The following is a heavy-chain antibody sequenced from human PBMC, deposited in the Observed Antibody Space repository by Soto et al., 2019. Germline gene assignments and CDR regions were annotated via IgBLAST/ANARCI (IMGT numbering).Heavy chain of an antibody. D-gene: IGHD1-26*01. Sequence: EVLLVGSGGGPVKPGGSLRLSCTASGFRFSSYGMNWVRQAPGNGLEWVSSISSGSSFIYYADSVKGRFTISRDNAKNSLYLQMNSLRADDTAIYYCTRVLLGGYYGSDFDFWGQGTQVTVSS. V-gene: IGHV3-21*01. CDR3: TRVLLGGYYGSDFDF. J-gene: IGHJ4*02. CDR2: ISSGSSFI. CDR1: GFRFSSYG.